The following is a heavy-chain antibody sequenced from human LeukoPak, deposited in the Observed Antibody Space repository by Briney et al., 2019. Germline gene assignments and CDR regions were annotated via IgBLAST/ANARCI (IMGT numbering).Heavy chain of an antibody. CDR1: GFTLSSYD. J-gene: IGHJ2*01. D-gene: IGHD4-17*01. Sequence: PGGSLRLSCAASGFTLSSYDMHWVRQATGKGLEWVSAIGTGGDTSYTGSVRGRFTISRENAKNSLNLQTNSLTAGDTAVYYCARERVHGDSFGWYFDLWGRGTLVTVS. CDR2: IGTGGDT. V-gene: IGHV3-13*01. CDR3: ARERVHGDSFGWYFDL.